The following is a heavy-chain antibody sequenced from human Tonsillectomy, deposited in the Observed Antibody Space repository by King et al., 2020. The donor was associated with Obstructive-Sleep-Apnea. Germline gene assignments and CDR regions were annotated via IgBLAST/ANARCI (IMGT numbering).Heavy chain of an antibody. CDR2: IYSGRT. J-gene: IGHJ4*02. CDR1: GGSISSSHW. D-gene: IGHD6-19*01. Sequence: VQLQESGPGLVRPSGTLSLTCAVSGGSISSSHWWSWVRQPPGKGLEWIGEIYSGRTNYNPSLKTRVTISAAMSKNQISLKLTSVTAADTAVYYCAREAISGWYSFDYWGQGALVTVSS. CDR3: AREAISGWYSFDY. V-gene: IGHV4-4*02.